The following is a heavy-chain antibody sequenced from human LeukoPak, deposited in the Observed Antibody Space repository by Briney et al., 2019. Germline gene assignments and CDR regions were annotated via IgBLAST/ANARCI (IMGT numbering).Heavy chain of an antibody. V-gene: IGHV3-74*01. Sequence: GGSLRLSCEASGFTFSTYGMHWVRQAPGKGLVWVSRVTPDGTSTTYADSVKGRFTISRDNSKNTLYLQMNSLRAEDTAVYYCAKDKSSIAAFVGSYWGQGTLVTVSS. CDR2: VTPDGTST. CDR1: GFTFSTYG. CDR3: AKDKSSIAAFVGSY. D-gene: IGHD6-6*01. J-gene: IGHJ4*02.